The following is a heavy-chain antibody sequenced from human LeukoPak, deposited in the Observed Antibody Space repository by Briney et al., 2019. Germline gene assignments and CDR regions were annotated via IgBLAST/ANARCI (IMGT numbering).Heavy chain of an antibody. D-gene: IGHD4-11*01. CDR2: ISSSGSNI. V-gene: IGHV3-48*01. J-gene: IGHJ4*02. Sequence: GGSLRLSCAASGFTFSAYTMRWVRQAPGKGLEWLSYISSSGSNIYYAGSVKGRFSISRDNSKHPLYLQMNSLRAEDTAVYYYVGSKAPCFYFDYWGQGSLVTVSS. CDR1: GFTFSAYT. CDR3: VGSKAPCFYFDY.